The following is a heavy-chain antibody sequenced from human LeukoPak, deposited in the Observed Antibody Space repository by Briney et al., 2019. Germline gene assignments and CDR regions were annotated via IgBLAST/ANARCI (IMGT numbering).Heavy chain of an antibody. J-gene: IGHJ5*02. Sequence: RASGTLSLTCAVSGGSISSSNWWSWVRQPPGKGLEWIGEIYHSGSTNYNPSLKSRVTISVDKSKNQFSLKLSSVTAADTAVYYCARRRYYDFWSGYNWFDPWGQGTLVTVSS. D-gene: IGHD3-3*01. V-gene: IGHV4-4*02. CDR1: GGSISSSNW. CDR2: IYHSGST. CDR3: ARRRYYDFWSGYNWFDP.